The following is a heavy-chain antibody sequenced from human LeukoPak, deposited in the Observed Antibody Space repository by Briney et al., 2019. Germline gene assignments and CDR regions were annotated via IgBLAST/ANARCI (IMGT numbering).Heavy chain of an antibody. CDR3: ARKYSNYGY. J-gene: IGHJ4*02. D-gene: IGHD4-11*01. CDR1: GFTFSSYA. V-gene: IGHV3-7*03. CDR2: IKQDGSEK. Sequence: GGSLRLSCAASGFTFSSYAMSWVRQAPGKGLEWVANIKQDGSEKYYVDSVKGRFTISRDNAKNSLYLQMNSLRAEDTAVYYCARKYSNYGYWGQGTLVTVSS.